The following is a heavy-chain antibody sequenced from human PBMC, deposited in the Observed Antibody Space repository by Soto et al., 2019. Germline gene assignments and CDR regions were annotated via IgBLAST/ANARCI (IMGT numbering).Heavy chain of an antibody. V-gene: IGHV2-5*02. Sequence: QITLKESGPTLVKPTQTLTLTCTFSGFSLSTSGVGVGWIRQPPGKALEWLALIYWDDDKRYSPSLKSRLTITKDTSKNRVVRTMTNMDPVDTATYYCAPYIAAAGTRNWFDPWGQGTLVTVSS. D-gene: IGHD6-13*01. CDR1: GFSLSTSGVG. CDR2: IYWDDDK. J-gene: IGHJ5*02. CDR3: APYIAAAGTRNWFDP.